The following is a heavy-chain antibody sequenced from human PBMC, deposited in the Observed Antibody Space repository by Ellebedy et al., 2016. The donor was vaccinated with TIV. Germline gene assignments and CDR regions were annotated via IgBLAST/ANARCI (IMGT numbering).Heavy chain of an antibody. Sequence: LSLTCAASGFTFRSYGMHWVRQTPGKGLEWLAVIWSDGSGKNYADSVKGRITISRDNSKNTLDLEMDTLIAEDTAVYFCTRGASMIRGYPIDFWGHGTLVTVSS. V-gene: IGHV3-33*01. CDR1: GFTFRSYG. CDR2: IWSDGSGK. D-gene: IGHD3-22*01. CDR3: TRGASMIRGYPIDF. J-gene: IGHJ5*01.